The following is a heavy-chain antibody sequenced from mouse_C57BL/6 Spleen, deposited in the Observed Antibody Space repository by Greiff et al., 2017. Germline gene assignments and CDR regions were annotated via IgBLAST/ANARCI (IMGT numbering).Heavy chain of an antibody. J-gene: IGHJ3*01. CDR3: TRADYCDEGFAF. CDR2: IYPGNSDT. D-gene: IGHD1-1*01. Sequence: EVQLQQSGTVLARPGASVKMSCKTSGYTFTSYWMHWVKQRTGQGLEWIGAIYPGNSDTRYNQKIKGKAQLTAVTTASTAYMELSSRTNEDSAVYYCTRADYCDEGFAFCGQGTLVTVAA. V-gene: IGHV1-5*01. CDR1: GYTFTSYW.